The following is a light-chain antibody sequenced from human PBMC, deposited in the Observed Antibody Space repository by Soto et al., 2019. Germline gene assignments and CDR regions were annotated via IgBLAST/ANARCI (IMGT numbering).Light chain of an antibody. CDR2: DVT. J-gene: IGLJ1*01. CDR1: SSDVGDHNY. CDR3: NSYTSSNNYV. V-gene: IGLV2-14*01. Sequence: QSALTQPASVSGSPGQSITISCTGTSSDVGDHNYVSWYQQYPGKAPKLMIYDVTNRPSGVSNRFSGSKSGNTASLTISGLQAEDEADYYCNSYTSSNNYVFGTGTKATVL.